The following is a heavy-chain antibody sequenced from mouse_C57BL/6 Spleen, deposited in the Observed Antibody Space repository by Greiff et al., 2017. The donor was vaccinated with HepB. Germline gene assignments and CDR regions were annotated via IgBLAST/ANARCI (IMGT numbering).Heavy chain of an antibody. CDR1: GFTFSDYG. CDR2: ISSGSSTI. J-gene: IGHJ2*01. D-gene: IGHD2-5*01. Sequence: EVMLVESGGGLVKPGGSLKLSCAASGFTFSDYGMHWVRQAPEKGLEWVAYISSGSSTIYYADTVKGRFTISRDNAKNTLFLQMTSLRSEDTAMYYCARGSNYPLDYWGQGTTLTVSS. V-gene: IGHV5-17*01. CDR3: ARGSNYPLDY.